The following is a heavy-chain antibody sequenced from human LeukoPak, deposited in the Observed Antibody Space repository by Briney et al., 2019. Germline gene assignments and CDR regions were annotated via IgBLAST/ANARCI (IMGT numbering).Heavy chain of an antibody. CDR1: GFTFSSKT. V-gene: IGHV3-21*01. Sequence: PGGSLRLSCAGSGFTFSSKTMNWVRQAPGKGLEWVSSISSSGSYIFYADSVKGRFTISRDNAKKSLHLEMNSLRAEDTAVYYCARDRGALWYVTSGFAFDIWGQGTMVTVSS. CDR3: ARDRGALWYVTSGFAFDI. D-gene: IGHD2-21*01. CDR2: ISSSGSYI. J-gene: IGHJ3*02.